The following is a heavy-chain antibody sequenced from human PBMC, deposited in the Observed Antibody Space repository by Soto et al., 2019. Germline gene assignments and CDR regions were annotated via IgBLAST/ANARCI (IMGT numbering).Heavy chain of an antibody. CDR2: ISGSGGST. CDR3: AKGIYGSGSYLVR. Sequence: PGGSLRLSCAASGFTFSSYAVSWVRQAPGKGLEWVSAISGSGGSTYYADSVKGRFTISRDNSKNTLYLQMNSLRAEDTAVYYCAKGIYGSGSYLVRWGQGTLVTVSS. V-gene: IGHV3-23*01. D-gene: IGHD3-10*01. CDR1: GFTFSSYA. J-gene: IGHJ4*02.